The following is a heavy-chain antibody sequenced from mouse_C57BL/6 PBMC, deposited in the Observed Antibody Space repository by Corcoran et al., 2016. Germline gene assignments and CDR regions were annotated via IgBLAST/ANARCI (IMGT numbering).Heavy chain of an antibody. CDR2: INTYSGVP. Sequence: QIQLVQSGPELKKPGETVKISCKASGYTFTTYGMSWVKQAPGKGLKWMGWINTYSGVPTYADDFKGRFAFSLETPASTAYLQINNLKNEDTATYFCARRDYGSSLYAMDYWGQGTSVTVSS. CDR3: ARRDYGSSLYAMDY. D-gene: IGHD1-1*01. V-gene: IGHV9-3*01. CDR1: GYTFTTYG. J-gene: IGHJ4*01.